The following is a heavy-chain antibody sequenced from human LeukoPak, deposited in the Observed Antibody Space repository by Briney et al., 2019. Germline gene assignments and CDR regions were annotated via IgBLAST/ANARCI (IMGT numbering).Heavy chain of an antibody. D-gene: IGHD3-22*01. V-gene: IGHV3-30*18. CDR3: AEDRLGALDYSDGSGYYRLDY. Sequence: GGALRLSCAASVFTFTGYGMHWVRQAPGDGLEWVAVISYDGSNKYYVDSVKGRFTISRDNSKNTLYLQTNSLRAEVRAVYYCAEDRLGALDYSDGSGYYRLDYWGQGALVTVSS. CDR1: VFTFTGYG. CDR2: ISYDGSNK. J-gene: IGHJ4*02.